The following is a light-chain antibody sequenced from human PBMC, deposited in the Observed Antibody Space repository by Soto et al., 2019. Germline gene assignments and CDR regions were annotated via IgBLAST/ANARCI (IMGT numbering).Light chain of an antibody. Sequence: EIVLTQSPGTLSLSPGERATLSCRASQSVSSTYLAWYQQKPGQAPRILIYGASNRATGIPDRFSGSGSGTDFTLTISRLEPEDFAVYYCQQYGSSPYTFGQGTNLEIK. CDR3: QQYGSSPYT. CDR2: GAS. CDR1: QSVSSTY. V-gene: IGKV3-20*01. J-gene: IGKJ2*01.